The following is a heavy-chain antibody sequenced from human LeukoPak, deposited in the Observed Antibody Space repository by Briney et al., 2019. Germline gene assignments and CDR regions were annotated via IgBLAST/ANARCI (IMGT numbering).Heavy chain of an antibody. CDR3: ARVGETGIFLDY. J-gene: IGHJ4*02. CDR1: GFTFNTYV. D-gene: IGHD3-16*01. CDR2: ISGSGGGT. V-gene: IGHV3-23*01. Sequence: GGSLRLSCAASGFTFNTYVMSWVRQAPGKGLEWVSAISGSGGGTYYVDSVKGRFTISRDNSKNSLYLQMNSLRDEDTAVYYCARVGETGIFLDYWGQGTLVTVSS.